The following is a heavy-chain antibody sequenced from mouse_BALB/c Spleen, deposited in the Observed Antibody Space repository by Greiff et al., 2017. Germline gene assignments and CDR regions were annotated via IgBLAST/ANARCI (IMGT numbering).Heavy chain of an antibody. CDR3: AITTSGYYFDY. CDR2: IDPFNGGT. J-gene: IGHJ2*01. D-gene: IGHD1-1*01. V-gene: IGHV1S135*01. Sequence: VQLQQSGPELMKPGASVKISCKASGYSFTSYYMHWVKQSHGKSLEWIGYIDPFNGGTSYNQKFKGKATLTVDKSSSTAYMHLSSLTSEDSAVYYCAITTSGYYFDYWGLGTTLTVSS. CDR1: GYSFTSYY.